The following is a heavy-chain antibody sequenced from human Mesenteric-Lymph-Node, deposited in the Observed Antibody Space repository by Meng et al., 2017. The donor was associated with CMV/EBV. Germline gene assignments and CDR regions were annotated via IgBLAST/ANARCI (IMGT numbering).Heavy chain of an antibody. V-gene: IGHV3-30*02. CDR2: IRYDGSNK. CDR3: GKDQRPKMARGVIDY. D-gene: IGHD3-10*01. CDR1: GYTFSSYW. Sequence: GESLKISCAASGYTFSSYWMHWVRQAPGKGLEWVTFIRYDGSNKDYADSVKGRFTVSRDNSKNTLQLHMNSLRVEDTAVNYCGKDQRPKMARGVIDYWGQGALVTVSS. J-gene: IGHJ4*02.